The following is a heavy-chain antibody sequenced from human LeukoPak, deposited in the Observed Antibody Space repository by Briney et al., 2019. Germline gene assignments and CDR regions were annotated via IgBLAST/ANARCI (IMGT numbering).Heavy chain of an antibody. Sequence: GGSLRLSCASSGFTFSKYWMLWVRQAPGKGLESVSRINTDGTVTTYADSVKGRFTVSRDNADNTMFLQMNSVRDEDTAVYYCATKQWLAPPPDSWGQGTPVTVSS. J-gene: IGHJ4*02. CDR2: INTDGTVT. V-gene: IGHV3-74*01. D-gene: IGHD6-19*01. CDR1: GFTFSKYW. CDR3: ATKQWLAPPPDS.